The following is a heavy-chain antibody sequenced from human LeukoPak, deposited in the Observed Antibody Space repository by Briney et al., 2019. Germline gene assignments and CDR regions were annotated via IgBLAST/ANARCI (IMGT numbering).Heavy chain of an antibody. V-gene: IGHV3-23*01. CDR3: TKELHVAVAVADYYYFYMDV. Sequence: PGGSLRLSCAASGCAFSSFAMGWVRQSPGKGLEWLSTINGGGNTTFYSDSVKGRFTISRDNSKNTLYLHMDSLRPDDTATYYCTKELHVAVAVADYYYFYMDVWGRGTAVTVSS. CDR2: INGGGNTT. CDR1: GCAFSSFA. D-gene: IGHD6-19*01. J-gene: IGHJ6*03.